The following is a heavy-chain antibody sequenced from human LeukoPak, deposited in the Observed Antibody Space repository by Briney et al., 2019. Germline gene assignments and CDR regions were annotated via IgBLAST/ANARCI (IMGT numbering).Heavy chain of an antibody. V-gene: IGHV3-7*01. CDR2: INKDGSEK. Sequence: GGSLRLSCAASGLSFNNYWMSWVRQAPGKGLEWVANINKDGSEKYYEDSVKGRFTISRDNSKNSLYLQMDSLKVEDTAVYYCARLGSAEAYWGQGTLVTVSS. CDR3: ARLGSAEAY. D-gene: IGHD7-27*01. J-gene: IGHJ4*02. CDR1: GLSFNNYW.